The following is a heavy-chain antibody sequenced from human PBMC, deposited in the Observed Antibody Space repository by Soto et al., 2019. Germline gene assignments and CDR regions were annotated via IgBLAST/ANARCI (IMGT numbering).Heavy chain of an antibody. J-gene: IGHJ4*02. V-gene: IGHV4-31*03. CDR2: IYYSGST. CDR1: GGSISSGGYY. D-gene: IGHD3-10*01. Sequence: SETLSLTCTVSGGSISSGGYYWTWIRQHPGKGLEWIGYIYYSGSTYYNPSLKSRVTISVDTSKDQFSLKPSSVTAADTAVYYCAKVAGGSGSTYFDYWGPGTLVTVSS. CDR3: AKVAGGSGSTYFDY.